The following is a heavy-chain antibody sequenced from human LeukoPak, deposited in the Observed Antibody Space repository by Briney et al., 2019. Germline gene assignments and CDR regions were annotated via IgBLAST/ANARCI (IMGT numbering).Heavy chain of an antibody. V-gene: IGHV3-30*02. D-gene: IGHD3-3*01. Sequence: GGSLRLSCAASGFTFSSYAMHWVRQAPGKGLEWVTFIRYDGSNKYYADSVKGRFTISRDNSKNTLYLQMNSLRAEDTAVYYCAKGSKEVLFTRDHYMDVWGKGNTVTISS. CDR3: AKGSKEVLFTRDHYMDV. CDR1: GFTFSSYA. CDR2: IRYDGSNK. J-gene: IGHJ6*03.